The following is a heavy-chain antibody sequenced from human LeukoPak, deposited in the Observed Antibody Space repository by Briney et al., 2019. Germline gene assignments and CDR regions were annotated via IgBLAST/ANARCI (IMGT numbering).Heavy chain of an antibody. V-gene: IGHV3-30-3*01. J-gene: IGHJ6*02. CDR2: IVFDGSSK. CDR1: GFTFSDYA. D-gene: IGHD3-10*01. CDR3: ARHPYGSGTSDYYYGMDV. Sequence: GGSLRLSCAASGFTFSDYAMHWVRQAPGKGLEWVAVIVFDGSSKYYGGSVKGRFTISRDNSKNTLYLQMNSLRAEDTAVYYCARHPYGSGTSDYYYGMDVWGQGTTVTVSS.